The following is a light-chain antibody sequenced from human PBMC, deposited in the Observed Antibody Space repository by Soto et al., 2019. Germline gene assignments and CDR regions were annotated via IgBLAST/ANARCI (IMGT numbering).Light chain of an antibody. CDR1: SSNVGSNI. CDR2: SNN. Sequence: SALTQPPSASGTPGQRVTISCSGTSSNVGSNIVNWYQQLPGTAPRLLIYSNNQRPSGVPDRFSGSRSGTSASLAISGLQSEDEADYYCASWDDSLNGLVVFGTGTKVTVL. J-gene: IGLJ1*01. V-gene: IGLV1-44*01. CDR3: ASWDDSLNGLVV.